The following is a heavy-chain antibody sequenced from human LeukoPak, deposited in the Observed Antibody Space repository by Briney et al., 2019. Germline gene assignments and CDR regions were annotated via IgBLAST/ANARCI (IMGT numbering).Heavy chain of an antibody. CDR2: VTPSGSGT. V-gene: IGHV1-2*02. D-gene: IGHD2-8*01. J-gene: IGHJ4*02. Sequence: GSSVKVSCKACGYTFSGYYMHWVRQAPGQGREGMGLVTPSGSGTKYAQKCQGRVTMPRATSISTAYMALSGLRSDDTAVYYCARDRPVSMLGTDFDYWGKGTLVTVSS. CDR3: ARDRPVSMLGTDFDY. CDR1: GYTFSGYY.